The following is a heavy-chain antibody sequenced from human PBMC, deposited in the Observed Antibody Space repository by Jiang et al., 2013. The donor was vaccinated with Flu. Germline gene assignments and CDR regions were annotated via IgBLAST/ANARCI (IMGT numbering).Heavy chain of an antibody. J-gene: IGHJ6*02. D-gene: IGHD3-10*01. CDR2: IYYSGST. Sequence: GPGLVKPSQTLSLTCTVSGGSISSGGYYWSWIRQHPGKGLEWIGYIYYSGSTYYNPSLKSRVTISVDTSKNQFSLKLSSVTAADTAVYYCARADRGSGSFFYYGMDVWGQGDHGHRLL. V-gene: IGHV4-31*03. CDR3: ARADRGSGSFFYYGMDV. CDR1: GGSISSGGYY.